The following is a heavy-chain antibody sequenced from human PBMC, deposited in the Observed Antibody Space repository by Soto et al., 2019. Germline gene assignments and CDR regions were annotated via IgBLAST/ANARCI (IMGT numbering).Heavy chain of an antibody. CDR1: GYSFTTYW. CDR3: ARQPTIFGWFDP. V-gene: IGHV5-51*01. D-gene: IGHD3-3*01. Sequence: GESLKISCKGSGYSFTTYWIGWVRQMPGKGLEWMGIIYPGDSDTRYSPSFQGQVTISADKSITTAYLQWSSLKASDTAMYYCARQPTIFGWFDPWGQGTLVTLSS. J-gene: IGHJ5*02. CDR2: IYPGDSDT.